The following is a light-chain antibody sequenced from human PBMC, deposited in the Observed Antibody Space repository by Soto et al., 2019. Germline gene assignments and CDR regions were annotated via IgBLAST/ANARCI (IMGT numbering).Light chain of an antibody. Sequence: QSVLTQPASVAGAPGQSVTISCTGTSRDAGGDNSVSWYQQHPGKAPKLTIYEVTNRPSGVSNRFSGSKSGNTASLTISGLQAEDEADYYCSSYTGGSALYVFGTGTKV. CDR3: SSYTGGSALYV. J-gene: IGLJ1*01. CDR2: EVT. V-gene: IGLV2-14*01. CDR1: SRDAGGDNS.